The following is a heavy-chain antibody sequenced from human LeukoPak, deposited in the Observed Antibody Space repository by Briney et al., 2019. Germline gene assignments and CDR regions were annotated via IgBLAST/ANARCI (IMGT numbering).Heavy chain of an antibody. D-gene: IGHD5-12*01. CDR2: IYSGGST. CDR3: ARGISGYEWYAFDI. Sequence: PGGSLRLSCSASGFTVSSNYMSWVRQAPGKGLEGGSVIYSGGSTYYADSVKGRFTISRGNSKNTLYLQMNSLRAEDTAVYYCARGISGYEWYAFDIWGQGTMVTVSS. CDR1: GFTVSSNY. J-gene: IGHJ3*02. V-gene: IGHV3-53*01.